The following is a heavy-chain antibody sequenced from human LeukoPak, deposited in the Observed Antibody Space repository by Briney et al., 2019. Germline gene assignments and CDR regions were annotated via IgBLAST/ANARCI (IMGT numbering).Heavy chain of an antibody. V-gene: IGHV3-23*01. CDR2: ISGSGGST. Sequence: GGSLRLSRAASGFTFSSYAMSWVRQAPGKGLEWVSAISGSGGSTYYADSVKGRFTISRDNSKNTLYLQMNSLRAEDTAVYYCAKSGDFLTGYYYYYYGMDVWGQGTTVTVSS. J-gene: IGHJ6*02. CDR1: GFTFSSYA. D-gene: IGHD3/OR15-3a*01. CDR3: AKSGDFLTGYYYYYYGMDV.